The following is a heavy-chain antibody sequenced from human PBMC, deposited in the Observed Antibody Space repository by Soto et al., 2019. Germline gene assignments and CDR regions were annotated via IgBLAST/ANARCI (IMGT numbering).Heavy chain of an antibody. Sequence: ASVKVSCKASGYTFTSYYMHWVRQAPGQGLEWMGIINPSGGSTSYAQKFQGRVTMTRDTSTSTVYMELSSLSSDDTAVYYCAREVGATTPYFDYWGQGTLVTVSS. V-gene: IGHV1-46*03. D-gene: IGHD1-26*01. J-gene: IGHJ4*02. CDR1: GYTFTSYY. CDR2: INPSGGST. CDR3: AREVGATTPYFDY.